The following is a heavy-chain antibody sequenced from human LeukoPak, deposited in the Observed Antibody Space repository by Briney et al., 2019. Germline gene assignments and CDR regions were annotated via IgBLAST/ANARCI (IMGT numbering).Heavy chain of an antibody. Sequence: ASVKVSCKASGYTFTSYYMHRVRQAPGQGLEWMGIINPSGGSTSYAQKFQGRVTMTRDTSTSTVYMELSSLRSEDTAVYYCARVHCGGDCFTNWFDPWGQGTLVTVSS. V-gene: IGHV1-46*01. D-gene: IGHD2-21*02. CDR3: ARVHCGGDCFTNWFDP. J-gene: IGHJ5*02. CDR2: INPSGGST. CDR1: GYTFTSYY.